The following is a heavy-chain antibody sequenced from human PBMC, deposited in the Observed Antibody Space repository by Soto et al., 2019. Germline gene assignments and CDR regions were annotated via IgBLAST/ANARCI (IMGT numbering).Heavy chain of an antibody. D-gene: IGHD3-22*01. CDR1: GFTFSNAW. CDR2: IKSKTDGGTT. V-gene: IGHV3-15*07. Sequence: GGSLRLSCAASGFTFSNAWMNWVRQAPGKGLEWVGRIKSKTDGGTTDYAAPVKGRFTISRDDSKNTLYLQMNSLKTEDTAVYYCTTDLVDSSGPYYFDYWGQGTLVTVSS. J-gene: IGHJ4*02. CDR3: TTDLVDSSGPYYFDY.